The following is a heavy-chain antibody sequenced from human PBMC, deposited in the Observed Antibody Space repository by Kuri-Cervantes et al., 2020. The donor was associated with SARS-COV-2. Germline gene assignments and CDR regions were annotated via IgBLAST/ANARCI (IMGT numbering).Heavy chain of an antibody. CDR1: GGSISSYY. J-gene: IGHJ5*02. CDR3: ARGKSFDP. V-gene: IGHV4-4*07. Sequence: ESLKISCTVSGGSISSYYWSWIRQPAGKGLEWIGRIYTSGSTNYNPSLKSRVTMSVDTSKNQFSLKLSSVTAADTAVYYCARGKSFDPWGQGTLVTVSS. CDR2: IYTSGST.